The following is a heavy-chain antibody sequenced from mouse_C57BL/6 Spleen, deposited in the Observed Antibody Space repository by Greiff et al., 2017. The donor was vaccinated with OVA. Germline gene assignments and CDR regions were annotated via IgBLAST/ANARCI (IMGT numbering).Heavy chain of an antibody. V-gene: IGHV5-4*01. CDR2: ISDGGSYT. D-gene: IGHD3-2*02. Sequence: DVKLVESGGGLVKPGGSLKLSCAASGFTFSSYAMSWVRQTPEKRLEWVATISDGGSYTYYPDNVKGRFTISRDNAKNNLYLQMSHLKSEDTAMDYCAREKRDSSGSCDYWGQGTTRTVSS. J-gene: IGHJ2*01. CDR1: GFTFSSYA. CDR3: AREKRDSSGSCDY.